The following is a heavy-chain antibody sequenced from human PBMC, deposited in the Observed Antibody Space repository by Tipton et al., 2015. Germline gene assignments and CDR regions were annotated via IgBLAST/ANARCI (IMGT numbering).Heavy chain of an antibody. V-gene: IGHV3-23*01. CDR1: GFTFYTSA. CDR2: ISGRGAST. D-gene: IGHD6-13*01. J-gene: IGHJ4*02. CDR3: VKRAAAGTRAFDY. Sequence: SLRLSCSASGFTFYTSALSWVRQAPGKGLEWVSAISGRGASTFYADSVKGRFTISRDNSKNTLYLQMNSLRAEDTAVYYCVKRAAAGTRAFDYWGQGILVTVSS.